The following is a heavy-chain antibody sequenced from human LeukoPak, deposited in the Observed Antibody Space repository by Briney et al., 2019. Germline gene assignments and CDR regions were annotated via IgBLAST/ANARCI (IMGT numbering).Heavy chain of an antibody. V-gene: IGHV4-59*10. J-gene: IGHJ3*02. Sequence: SETLSLTCAVYGGSISSYYWSWIRQPAGKGLEWIGRIYTSGSTNYNPSLKSRVTMSVDTSKNQFSLKLSSVTAADTAVYYCARGDGAADAFDIWGQGTMVTVSS. CDR2: IYTSGST. CDR1: GGSISSYY. CDR3: ARGDGAADAFDI. D-gene: IGHD3-10*01.